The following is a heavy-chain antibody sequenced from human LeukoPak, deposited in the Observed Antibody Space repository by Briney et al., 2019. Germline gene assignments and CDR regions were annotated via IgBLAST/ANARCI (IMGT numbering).Heavy chain of an antibody. CDR1: GFTFSSYS. V-gene: IGHV3-21*01. J-gene: IGHJ5*02. D-gene: IGHD2-15*01. Sequence: PGGSLRLSCAASGFTFSSYSMNWVRQAPGKGLEWVSSISSSSSYIYYADSVKGRFTISRDNAKNSLYLQMNSLRGEDTAVYYCARDSGCSGGSCYGGALNWFDPWGQGTLVTVSS. CDR3: ARDSGCSGGSCYGGALNWFDP. CDR2: ISSSSSYI.